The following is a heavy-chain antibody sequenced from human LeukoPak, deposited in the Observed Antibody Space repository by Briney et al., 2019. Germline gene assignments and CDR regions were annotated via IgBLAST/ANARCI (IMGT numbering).Heavy chain of an antibody. CDR2: ISSSSSYI. CDR1: GFTFSSYS. J-gene: IGHJ5*02. CDR3: ARGGSGWPPGWFDP. D-gene: IGHD6-19*01. V-gene: IGHV3-21*01. Sequence: GRSLRLSCAASGFTFSSYSMNWVRQAPGKGLEWVSSISSSSSYIYYADSVKGRFTISRDNAKNSLYLQMNSLRAEDTAVYYCARGGSGWPPGWFDPWGRGTLVTVSS.